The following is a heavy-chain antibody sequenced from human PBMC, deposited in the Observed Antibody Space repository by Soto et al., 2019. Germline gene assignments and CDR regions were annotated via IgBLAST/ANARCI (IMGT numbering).Heavy chain of an antibody. Sequence: GESLKISCKGSGYSFTSYWISWVRQMPGKGLEWMGRIDPSDSYTNYSPSFQGHVTISADKSISTAYLQWSSLKASDTAMSYCARLTENGSRSSCYLYHYYCMRVWGQGTTVAVSS. D-gene: IGHD2-2*01. J-gene: IGHJ6*02. V-gene: IGHV5-10-1*01. CDR2: IDPSDSYT. CDR3: ARLTENGSRSSCYLYHYYCMRV. CDR1: GYSFTSYW.